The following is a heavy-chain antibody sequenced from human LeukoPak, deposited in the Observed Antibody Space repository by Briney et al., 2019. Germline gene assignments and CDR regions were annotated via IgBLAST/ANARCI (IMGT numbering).Heavy chain of an antibody. CDR1: GGTFSTYT. Sequence: GASVKVSCKTSGGTFSTYTFSWVRQAPGQGLEWMGRIIPMLAIANYAQKFQGRVTITADKSTNTAYMELSSLRSEDTAVYYCARDGPKIRGHISWFDPWGQGTLVTVSS. CDR2: IIPMLAIA. CDR3: ARDGPKIRGHISWFDP. D-gene: IGHD2-15*01. V-gene: IGHV1-69*04. J-gene: IGHJ5*02.